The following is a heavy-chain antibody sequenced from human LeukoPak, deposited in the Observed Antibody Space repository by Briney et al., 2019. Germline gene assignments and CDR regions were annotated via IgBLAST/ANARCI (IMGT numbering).Heavy chain of an antibody. CDR1: GFTFSSYA. V-gene: IGHV3-64*01. Sequence: GGSLRLSCAASGFTFSSYAMHCVRQAPGEGLEYVSAISSNGGSTYYANSVKGRFTISRDNSKNTLYLQMGSLRAEDMAVYYCARDGDHAFDIWGQGTMVTVSS. CDR2: ISSNGGST. J-gene: IGHJ3*02. CDR3: ARDGDHAFDI.